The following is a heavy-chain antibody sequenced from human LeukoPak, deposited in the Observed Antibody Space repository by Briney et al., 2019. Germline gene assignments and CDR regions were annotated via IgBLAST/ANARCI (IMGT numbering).Heavy chain of an antibody. D-gene: IGHD1-1*01. CDR2: IYTSGST. V-gene: IGHV4-4*07. Sequence: SETLSLTCTVSGGSISSYYWSWIRQPAGKGLEWIGRIYTSGSTNYNPSLKSRVTMSVDTSKNQFSLKLSSVTAADTAVYYCARDTAGSDSYYYGMDVWDQGTTVTVSS. J-gene: IGHJ6*02. CDR3: ARDTAGSDSYYYGMDV. CDR1: GGSISSYY.